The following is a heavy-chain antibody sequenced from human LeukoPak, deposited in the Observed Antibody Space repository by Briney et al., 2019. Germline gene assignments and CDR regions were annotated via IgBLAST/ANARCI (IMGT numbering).Heavy chain of an antibody. J-gene: IGHJ3*02. CDR1: RYTFSSYD. V-gene: IGHV1-8*01. CDR3: ATAATVTPERGSVVRAFDI. CDR2: MNPNTGNT. Sequence: ASVKVSCKASRYTFSSYDINWVLQATGHGLEWMGWMNPNTGNTGYAKKFQGRVTMTRNTSTSTAYIELSRRRSEDSTAYYCATAATVTPERGSVVRAFDIWGQRTMFTVSS. D-gene: IGHD4-17*01.